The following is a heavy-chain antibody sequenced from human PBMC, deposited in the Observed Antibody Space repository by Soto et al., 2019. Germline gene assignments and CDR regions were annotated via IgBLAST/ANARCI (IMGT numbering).Heavy chain of an antibody. CDR2: ISGSGGST. D-gene: IGHD5-18*01. CDR3: AKSREEDTAMVFSIREYYGMDV. V-gene: IGHV3-23*01. CDR1: GFTFSSYA. J-gene: IGHJ6*02. Sequence: GGSLRLSCAASGFTFSSYAMSWVRQAPGKGLEWVSAISGSGGSTYYADSVKGRFTISRDNSKNTLYLQMNSLRAEDTAVYYCAKSREEDTAMVFSIREYYGMDVWGQGTTVTVSS.